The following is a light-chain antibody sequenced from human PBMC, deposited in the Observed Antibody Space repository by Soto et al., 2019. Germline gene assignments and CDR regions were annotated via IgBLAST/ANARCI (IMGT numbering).Light chain of an antibody. Sequence: QSALTQPASVSGSPGQSTTTSHTGNSSDVGSHNLVSWYHQHPGQAPKLMIYEVSKRPLGVSARFSASKSGNTASLTISGLQAEDEADYYCCSYGGSRAVFGGGTQLTVL. CDR3: CSYGGSRAV. CDR1: SSDVGSHNL. J-gene: IGLJ7*01. V-gene: IGLV2-23*02. CDR2: EVS.